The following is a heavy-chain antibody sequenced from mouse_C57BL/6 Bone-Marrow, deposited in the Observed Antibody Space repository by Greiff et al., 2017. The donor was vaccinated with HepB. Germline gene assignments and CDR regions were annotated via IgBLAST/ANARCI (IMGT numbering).Heavy chain of an antibody. Sequence: DVKLVESGPELVKPGASVKISCKASGYSFTGYYMNWVKQSPEKSLEWIGEINPSTGGTTYNQKFKAKATLTVDKSSSTAYMQLKSLTSEDSAVYYCARGNYYGRGFAYWGQGTLVTVSA. V-gene: IGHV1-42*01. J-gene: IGHJ3*01. CDR1: GYSFTGYY. D-gene: IGHD1-1*01. CDR3: ARGNYYGRGFAY. CDR2: INPSTGGT.